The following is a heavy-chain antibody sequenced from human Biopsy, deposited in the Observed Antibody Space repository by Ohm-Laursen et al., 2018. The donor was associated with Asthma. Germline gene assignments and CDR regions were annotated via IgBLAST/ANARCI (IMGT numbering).Heavy chain of an antibody. D-gene: IGHD3-16*02. CDR2: IYYSGST. Sequence: TLSLTCTVSGGSISDYYKTWFRQPPGKGLEWIGYIYYSGSTNYNPSLKSRVTISEDTSKSQFSLKLTSVTAADTAVYYCARGVITNWFDPWGQGTLVTVSS. CDR3: ARGVITNWFDP. J-gene: IGHJ5*02. CDR1: GGSISDYY. V-gene: IGHV4-59*01.